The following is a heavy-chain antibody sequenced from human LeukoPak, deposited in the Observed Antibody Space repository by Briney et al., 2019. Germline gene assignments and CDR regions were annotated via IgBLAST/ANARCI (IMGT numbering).Heavy chain of an antibody. CDR2: IYYSGST. J-gene: IGHJ5*02. Sequence: PSETLSLTCTVSGGSISSYYWSWIRKPPGKGLEWMGYIYYSGSTNYNPSLKSRVTISVDTSKNQFSLKLSSVTAADTAVYYCARHGYSGSYWFDPWGQGTLVTVSS. D-gene: IGHD1-26*01. CDR3: ARHGYSGSYWFDP. CDR1: GGSISSYY. V-gene: IGHV4-59*08.